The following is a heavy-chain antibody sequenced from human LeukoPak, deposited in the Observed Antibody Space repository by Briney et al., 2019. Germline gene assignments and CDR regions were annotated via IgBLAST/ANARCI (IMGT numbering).Heavy chain of an antibody. D-gene: IGHD6-19*01. CDR3: ARHIAVAGKAGFDY. Sequence: SETLSLTCTVSGGSISSYYWTWIQQPAGKGLEWIGRIYTTGSTNYNPSLNSRVTMSVDTSKNQFSLKLNSVTAADTAVYYCARHIAVAGKAGFDYWGQGTLVTVSS. CDR2: IYTTGST. CDR1: GGSISSYY. V-gene: IGHV4-4*07. J-gene: IGHJ4*02.